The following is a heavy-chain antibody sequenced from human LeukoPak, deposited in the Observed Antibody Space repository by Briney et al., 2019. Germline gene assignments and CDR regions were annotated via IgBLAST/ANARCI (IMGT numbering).Heavy chain of an antibody. CDR3: ARDLGYCSSTSCSYNWFDP. V-gene: IGHV1-69*04. D-gene: IGHD2-2*01. CDR2: IIPILGIA. Sequence: SVKVSCKASGGTFSIYAISWVRQAPGQGLEWMGRIIPILGIANYAQKFQGRVTITADKSTSTAYMELSSLRSEDTAVYYCARDLGYCSSTSCSYNWFDPWGQGTLVTVSS. J-gene: IGHJ5*02. CDR1: GGTFSIYA.